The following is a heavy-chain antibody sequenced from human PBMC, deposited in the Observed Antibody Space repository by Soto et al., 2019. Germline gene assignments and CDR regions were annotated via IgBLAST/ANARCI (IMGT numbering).Heavy chain of an antibody. D-gene: IGHD6-19*01. V-gene: IGHV4-39*01. CDR2: IYYSGST. CDR3: ARHEAPSGWYFDY. CDR1: GGSISSSSYY. J-gene: IGHJ4*02. Sequence: QLQLQESGPGLVKPSETLSLTCTVSGGSISSSSYYWGWIRQPPGKGLEWIGSIYYSGSTYYNPSLKRRVPIPVDTPKNQSSLKLSSVTAADTAVYYCARHEAPSGWYFDYWGQGTLVTVSS.